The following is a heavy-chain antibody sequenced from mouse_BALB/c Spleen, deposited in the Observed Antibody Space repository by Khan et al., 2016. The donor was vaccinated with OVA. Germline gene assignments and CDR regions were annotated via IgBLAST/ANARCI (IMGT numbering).Heavy chain of an antibody. J-gene: IGHJ2*01. CDR1: GYSITSDYA. Sequence: EVQLQESGSGLVKLSQSLSLTCTVTGYSITSDYAWNWIRQFPGNKLEWMGYISYSGNTKYNPSLKSRISVTRDTSKNQIFLQLNSVTAEDTATYYCARVYGGDFDDWGQGTTLTVSS. CDR3: ARVYGGDFDD. V-gene: IGHV3-2*02. CDR2: ISYSGNT. D-gene: IGHD2-10*02.